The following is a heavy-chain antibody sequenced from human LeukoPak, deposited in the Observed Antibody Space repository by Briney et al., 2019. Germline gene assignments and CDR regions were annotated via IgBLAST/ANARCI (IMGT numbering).Heavy chain of an antibody. J-gene: IGHJ4*02. D-gene: IGHD2-2*01. Sequence: GGSLRLSCAPSGFTFSSYAMHWVRQAPGKGLEWVAVISYDASNKYYAHSVKGRFTISRDNSKNTLYLKMNSLRAEDTAVYYCAREGVGWGQGTLVTVSS. V-gene: IGHV3-30-3*01. CDR1: GFTFSSYA. CDR2: ISYDASNK. CDR3: AREGVG.